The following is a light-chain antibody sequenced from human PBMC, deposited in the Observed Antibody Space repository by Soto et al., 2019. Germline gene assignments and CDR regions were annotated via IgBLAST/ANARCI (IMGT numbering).Light chain of an antibody. CDR1: QSLQYSNGYNY. CDR3: MQGVQIPPLT. V-gene: IGKV2-28*01. J-gene: IGKJ5*01. CDR2: LAS. Sequence: DIVMTQSPLSLPVTPGEPASISCKSSQSLQYSNGYNYLDWYLQKPGQSPQLLIHLASNRASGVPDRFSGSGSGTDFTLNSSRVEAEDGGLYYCMQGVQIPPLTFGQGTRLEIK.